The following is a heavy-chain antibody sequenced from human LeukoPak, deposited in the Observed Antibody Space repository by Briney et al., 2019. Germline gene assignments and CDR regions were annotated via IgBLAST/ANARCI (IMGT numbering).Heavy chain of an antibody. CDR3: ARGADKQWLGAFDI. CDR2: INAGNGNP. CDR1: GYTFTSYA. V-gene: IGHV1-3*01. Sequence: GASVKVSCKASGYTFTSYAIHWVRQAPGQRLEWVGWINAGNGNPKYSQKFQGRVTITRDTSATTAYMELSNLRSEDTTVYYCARGADKQWLGAFDIWGQGTMVTVSS. D-gene: IGHD6-19*01. J-gene: IGHJ3*02.